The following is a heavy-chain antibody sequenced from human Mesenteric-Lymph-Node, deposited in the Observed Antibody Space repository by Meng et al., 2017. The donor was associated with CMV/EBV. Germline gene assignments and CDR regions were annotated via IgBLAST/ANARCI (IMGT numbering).Heavy chain of an antibody. D-gene: IGHD3-22*01. V-gene: IGHV3-30*02. Sequence: GESLKISCAASAFTFSSYGIHWVRQAPGKGLEWVAFIRFDGSNKYYADSVKGRFTISRDNSKNTVYLQMNSVRAEDTAVYYCAKELVVIGDAGPFDYWGQGTLVTVSS. J-gene: IGHJ4*02. CDR3: AKELVVIGDAGPFDY. CDR2: IRFDGSNK. CDR1: AFTFSSYG.